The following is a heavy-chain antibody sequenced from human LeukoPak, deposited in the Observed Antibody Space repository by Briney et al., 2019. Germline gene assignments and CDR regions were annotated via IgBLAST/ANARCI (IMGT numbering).Heavy chain of an antibody. Sequence: GESLKISCKGSGYSFTSYWIGWVRQMPGKGLEWMGIIYPGGSDNRYSPSFQGHVTISADNSISTAYLQWSSLKASDTAMYYCARLGYYDSSGPHYWGQGTLVTVSS. CDR3: ARLGYYDSSGPHY. CDR1: GYSFTSYW. V-gene: IGHV5-51*01. CDR2: IYPGGSDN. D-gene: IGHD3-22*01. J-gene: IGHJ4*02.